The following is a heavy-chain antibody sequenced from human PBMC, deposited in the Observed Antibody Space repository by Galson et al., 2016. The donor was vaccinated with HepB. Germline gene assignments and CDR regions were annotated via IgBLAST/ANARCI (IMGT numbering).Heavy chain of an antibody. CDR3: VHKRRGYSYNVVFDS. CDR1: GFSVSTSGVS. CDR2: IDWDDDK. V-gene: IGHV2-5*02. Sequence: PALVKPTQTLTLTCICSGFSVSTSGVSVGWIRQPPGEALEWLAVIDWDDDKRYSPSLNSRLTIRKDTSKNEVVLTMTKMDPVDTGTYYCVHKRRGYSYNVVFDSWGPGILVTVSS. J-gene: IGHJ5*01. D-gene: IGHD5-12*01.